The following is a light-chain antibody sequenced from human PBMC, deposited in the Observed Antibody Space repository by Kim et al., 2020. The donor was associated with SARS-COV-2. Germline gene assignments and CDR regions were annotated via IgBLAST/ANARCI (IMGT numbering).Light chain of an antibody. Sequence: DIQMTQSPSSLSGFVGDRVTIACQASHDIGRYLNWYQQKVGKAPKLLIYDAANLEAGVPSRFSGSGSGTHFTFTIANLQPEDIATYYCQQYDGLPYTFGQGTKLEI. J-gene: IGKJ2*01. CDR3: QQYDGLPYT. V-gene: IGKV1-33*01. CDR2: DAA. CDR1: HDIGRY.